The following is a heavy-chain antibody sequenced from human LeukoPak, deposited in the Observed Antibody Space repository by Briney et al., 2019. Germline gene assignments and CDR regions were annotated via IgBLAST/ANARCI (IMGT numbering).Heavy chain of an antibody. Sequence: GASVKVSCKASGYTFTSYGISWVRQAPGQGLEWMGWISAYNGNTNYAQKFQGRVTMTRDTSTSTVYMELSSLRSEDTAVYYCARDSYYDSSGYYYDYWGQGTLVTVSS. CDR1: GYTFTSYG. V-gene: IGHV1-18*01. CDR3: ARDSYYDSSGYYYDY. J-gene: IGHJ4*02. CDR2: ISAYNGNT. D-gene: IGHD3-22*01.